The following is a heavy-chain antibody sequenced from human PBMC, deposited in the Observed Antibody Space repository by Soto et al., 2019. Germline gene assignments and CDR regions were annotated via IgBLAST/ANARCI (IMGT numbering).Heavy chain of an antibody. Sequence: GRSLSLSCPAGGLSFSRYSMSGYRQAPGKGLEWVDNIKQDGSEKYYVDSVKGRFTISRDNAKNSLYLRMNSLRAEDTAVYYCARVGEYAPVFDHWGQGTLVPISS. J-gene: IGHJ4*02. CDR3: ARVGEYAPVFDH. V-gene: IGHV3-7*01. CDR2: IKQDGSEK. CDR1: GLSFSRYS.